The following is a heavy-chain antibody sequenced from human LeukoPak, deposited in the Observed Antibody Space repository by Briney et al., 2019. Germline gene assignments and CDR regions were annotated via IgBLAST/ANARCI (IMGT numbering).Heavy chain of an antibody. J-gene: IGHJ3*02. CDR3: ARHFHALAYCGGDCSPGAFDI. Sequence: KPSESLSLTCSVSGGSISSYYWSWIRQPPGKGLEWIGYIYYSGSTNYNPSLKSRVTISVDTSKNQFSLKLSSVTAADTAVYYCARHFHALAYCGGDCSPGAFDIWGQGTMVTVSS. CDR1: GGSISSYY. CDR2: IYYSGST. D-gene: IGHD2-21*02. V-gene: IGHV4-59*08.